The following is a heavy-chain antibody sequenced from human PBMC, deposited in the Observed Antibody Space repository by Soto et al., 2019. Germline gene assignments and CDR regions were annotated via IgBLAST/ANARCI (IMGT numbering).Heavy chain of an antibody. CDR2: ISSSSSYI. D-gene: IGHD3-9*01. V-gene: IGHV3-21*01. CDR1: GFTFSSYS. CDR3: AFLPFFDILIVYYTHFIDYGREV. Sequence: GGSLRLSCAASGFTFSSYSMNWVRQAPGKGLEWVSSISSSSSYIYYADSVKGRFTISRDNAKNSLYLQMNSLRAEDTAVYYCAFLPFFDILIVYYTHFIDYGREVGAKGPTVPFSS. J-gene: IGHJ6*04.